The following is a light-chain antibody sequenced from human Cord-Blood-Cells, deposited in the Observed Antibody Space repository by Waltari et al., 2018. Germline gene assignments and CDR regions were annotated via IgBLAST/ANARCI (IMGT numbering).Light chain of an antibody. V-gene: IGKV3-20*01. Sequence: EIVLTQSPRALSLSPGEKATLSCRASQSVSSSYVAWYQQKPGQTPRLLIYGASSRSTGIPDRFSGSGSCTDFTLTISRLEPEDFAVYYCQQYGSSRGLTFGGGTKVEIK. CDR3: QQYGSSRGLT. J-gene: IGKJ4*01. CDR1: QSVSSSY. CDR2: GAS.